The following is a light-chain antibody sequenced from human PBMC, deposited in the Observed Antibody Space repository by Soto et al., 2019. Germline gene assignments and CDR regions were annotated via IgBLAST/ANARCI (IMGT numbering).Light chain of an antibody. CDR1: QSIGSW. CDR3: QQYKKYST. J-gene: IGKJ4*01. V-gene: IGKV1-5*01. CDR2: DAS. Sequence: DIHMTQSPSTLSASVGDRVTITCRASQSIGSWLAWYQQKPGKAPKLLIYDASGLERGVPSRFSGSGSGTECTLTISSLQPDDFATYYCQQYKKYSTFGGGTKV.